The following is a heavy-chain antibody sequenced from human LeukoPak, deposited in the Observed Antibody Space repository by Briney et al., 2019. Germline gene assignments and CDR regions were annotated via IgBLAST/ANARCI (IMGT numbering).Heavy chain of an antibody. CDR3: AAGYCSGGSCYPGRVFDP. V-gene: IGHV1-69*13. D-gene: IGHD2-15*01. CDR2: IIPSFGTA. J-gene: IGHJ5*02. Sequence: GASVKVSCKASGYTFISYGISWVRQAPGQGLEWMGGIIPSFGTANYAQKFQGRVTITADESTSTACMELSSLRSEDTAVYYCAAGYCSGGSCYPGRVFDPWGQGTLVTVSS. CDR1: GYTFISYG.